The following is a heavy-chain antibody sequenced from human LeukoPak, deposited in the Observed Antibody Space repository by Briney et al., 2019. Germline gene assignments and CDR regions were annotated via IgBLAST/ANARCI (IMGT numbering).Heavy chain of an antibody. CDR1: GFTFSSYA. Sequence: GGSLRLSCAASGFTFSSYAMSWVRQAPGKGLEWVSAISGSGGSTYYADSVKGRLTISRDNSKNTLYLQMNSLRAEDTAVYYCAKQLVRGYYYYYYYMDVWGKGTTVTVSS. V-gene: IGHV3-23*01. D-gene: IGHD6-13*01. J-gene: IGHJ6*03. CDR2: ISGSGGST. CDR3: AKQLVRGYYYYYYYMDV.